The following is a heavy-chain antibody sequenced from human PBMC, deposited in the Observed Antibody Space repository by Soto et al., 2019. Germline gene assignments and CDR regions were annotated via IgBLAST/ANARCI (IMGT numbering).Heavy chain of an antibody. CDR3: GKDGAVSDYTYLDY. D-gene: IGHD4-17*01. Sequence: PGGSMRLSCAASGFPFSSYSMNWVRQAPGKGLEWVSFISSSSSCTYYADSVKGRFTISRDNSKNSLYLQMNSLTTEDAAFYYCGKDGAVSDYTYLDYWGQGALVTVSS. V-gene: IGHV3-21*04. CDR2: ISSSSSCT. CDR1: GFPFSSYS. J-gene: IGHJ4*02.